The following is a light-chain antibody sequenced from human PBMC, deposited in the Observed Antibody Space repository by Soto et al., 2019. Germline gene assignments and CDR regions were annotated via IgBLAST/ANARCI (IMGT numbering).Light chain of an antibody. J-gene: IGKJ1*01. V-gene: IGKV3-15*01. CDR2: GAS. CDR3: QDYNNWPWT. CDR1: QSVSRN. Sequence: IVMTQSPATVSVSPEERVTLSCRASQSVSRNLAWYQQKPGQTPRLLIYGASTRAIGIPARFRGSGSETEFTLTISTLQSEDFAVYYCQDYNNWPWTFGQGTKVEI.